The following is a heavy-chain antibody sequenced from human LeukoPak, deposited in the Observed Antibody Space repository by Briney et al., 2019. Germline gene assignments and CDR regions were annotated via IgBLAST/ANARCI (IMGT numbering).Heavy chain of an antibody. V-gene: IGHV1-2*02. CDR3: AKKVRGPSHPLDF. CDR2: INPEKRDT. D-gene: IGHD5-12*01. CDR1: GYTFTGYA. Sequence: ASVKVSCKASGYTFTGYAIHWVRQAPGQGLERMGWINPEKRDTGYAHKFQGRVTMTSDTSISTAYMELSSLRSDDTAVHYCAKKVRGPSHPLDFWGQGTLVTVSS. J-gene: IGHJ4*02.